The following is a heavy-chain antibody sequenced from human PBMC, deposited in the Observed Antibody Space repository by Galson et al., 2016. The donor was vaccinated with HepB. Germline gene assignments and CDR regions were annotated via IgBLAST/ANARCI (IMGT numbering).Heavy chain of an antibody. Sequence: SLRLSCAASGFSFHDYGMHWVRQAPGKGLEWVAGISWNSASIGYADSVKGRSTISRDNAKKSLYLEMNSLRVEDTALYYCVKDTIWLSDCAGYTCYGNGMDVWGQGTTVTVSS. CDR1: GFSFHDYG. V-gene: IGHV3-9*01. CDR3: VKDTIWLSDCAGYTCYGNGMDV. D-gene: IGHD2-15*01. CDR2: ISWNSASI. J-gene: IGHJ6*02.